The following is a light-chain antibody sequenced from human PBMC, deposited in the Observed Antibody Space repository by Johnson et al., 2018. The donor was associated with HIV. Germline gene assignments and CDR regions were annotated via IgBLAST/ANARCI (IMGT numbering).Light chain of an antibody. Sequence: QSLLTQPPSVSAAPGQTVTISCSGSSSNIGNNYVSWYQQLPGTAPKLLIYYNNKRPSGIPDRFSGSKSGTSATLGITGLQTGDEADYYCGTWDSSLSAGVFGTGTKVTVL. CDR2: YNN. CDR3: GTWDSSLSAGV. V-gene: IGLV1-51*01. CDR1: SSNIGNNY. J-gene: IGLJ1*01.